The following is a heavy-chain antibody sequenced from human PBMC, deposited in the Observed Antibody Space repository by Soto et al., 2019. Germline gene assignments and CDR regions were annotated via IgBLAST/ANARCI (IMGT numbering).Heavy chain of an antibody. CDR1: GFTFSSYA. V-gene: IGHV3-23*01. Sequence: GGSLRLSCAASGFTFSSYAMSWVRQAPGKGLEWVSAISGSGGSTYYADSVKGRFTISRDNSKNTLYLQMNSLRAEDTAVYHCAKEEFGVYYYYMDVWGKGTTVTVSS. D-gene: IGHD3-16*01. J-gene: IGHJ6*03. CDR3: AKEEFGVYYYYMDV. CDR2: ISGSGGST.